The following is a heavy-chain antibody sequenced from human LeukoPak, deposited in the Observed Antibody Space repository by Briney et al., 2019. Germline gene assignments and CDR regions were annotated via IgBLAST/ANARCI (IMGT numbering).Heavy chain of an antibody. CDR3: ARVEYSSGWPPLDY. CDR2: ISSSSSYI. V-gene: IGHV3-21*01. CDR1: GFTISSYS. Sequence: GGSLRLSCAASGFTISSYSMNWVRQAPGKGLEWASSISSSSSYIYYADSVKGRFTISRDNAKNSLYLQMNSLRAEDTAVYYCARVEYSSGWPPLDYWGQGTLVTVSS. D-gene: IGHD6-19*01. J-gene: IGHJ4*02.